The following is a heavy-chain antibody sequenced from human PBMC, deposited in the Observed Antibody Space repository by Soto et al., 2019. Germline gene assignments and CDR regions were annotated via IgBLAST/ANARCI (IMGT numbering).Heavy chain of an antibody. J-gene: IGHJ5*02. CDR3: ARGAHHSSWFQWCDA. CDR2: VSSARNYT. D-gene: IGHD6-13*01. Sequence: GGSLRLSCSASGFSLSDHYMSWIRQAPGRGLEWISYVSSARNYTNYADSVKGRFAISRDNAKNSVYLQMSSLRGEDTAMYYCARGAHHSSWFQWCDAWGRGTLVTVSS. CDR1: GFSLSDHY. V-gene: IGHV3-11*06.